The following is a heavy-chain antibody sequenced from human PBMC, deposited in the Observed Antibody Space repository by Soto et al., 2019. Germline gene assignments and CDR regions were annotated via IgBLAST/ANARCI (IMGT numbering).Heavy chain of an antibody. CDR1: GGTFSSYA. Sequence: QVQLVQSGAEVKKPGSSVKVSCKASGGTFSSYAISWVRQAPGQGLEWMGGIIPIFGTANYAQKFQGRVTMTADKSTSTAYMELSSLRSEDTAVYYCARDGYYYDSSGFSWFDPWGQGTLVTVSS. D-gene: IGHD3-22*01. V-gene: IGHV1-69*06. J-gene: IGHJ5*02. CDR3: ARDGYYYDSSGFSWFDP. CDR2: IIPIFGTA.